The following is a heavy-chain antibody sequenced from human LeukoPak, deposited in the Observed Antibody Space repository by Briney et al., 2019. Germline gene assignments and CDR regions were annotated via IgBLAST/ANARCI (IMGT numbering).Heavy chain of an antibody. V-gene: IGHV1-18*04. D-gene: IGHD3-16*01. CDR2: ISGYNGNT. J-gene: IGHJ4*02. Sequence: ASVKVSCKASGYTFTSYGISWVRQAPGQGLEWMGWISGYNGNTNYAQKFQGRVTMTTDTSTSTAYMELRSLRSDDTAVYYCATEPLRLRLGDTSTDYWGQGTLVTVSS. CDR1: GYTFTSYG. CDR3: ATEPLRLRLGDTSTDY.